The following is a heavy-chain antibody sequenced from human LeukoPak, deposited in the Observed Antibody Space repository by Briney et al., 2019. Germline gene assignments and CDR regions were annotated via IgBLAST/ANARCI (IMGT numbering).Heavy chain of an antibody. J-gene: IGHJ4*02. CDR2: ISTDASST. Sequence: GGSLRLSCAASGFTFSSYNMNWVRQAPGKGLVWVSRISTDASSTTYADSVKGRFTISRDNAKDTLYLQMNSLRAEDTAVYYCTGHHQAYSRTYWGQGTLVTVSS. CDR1: GFTFSSYN. V-gene: IGHV3-74*01. D-gene: IGHD6-13*01. CDR3: TGHHQAYSRTY.